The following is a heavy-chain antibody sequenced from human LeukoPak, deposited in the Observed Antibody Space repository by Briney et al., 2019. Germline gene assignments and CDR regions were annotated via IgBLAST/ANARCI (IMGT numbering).Heavy chain of an antibody. CDR2: ISYDGGNK. Sequence: PGGSLRLSCAASGFTFSSYAMHWVRQAPGKGLEWVAVISYDGGNKYYADSVKGRFTISRDNSKNTLYLQMNSLRAEDTAVYYCARDRSTVTTIFSNWFDPWGQGTLVTVSS. CDR3: ARDRSTVTTIFSNWFDP. V-gene: IGHV3-30-3*01. CDR1: GFTFSSYA. D-gene: IGHD4-17*01. J-gene: IGHJ5*02.